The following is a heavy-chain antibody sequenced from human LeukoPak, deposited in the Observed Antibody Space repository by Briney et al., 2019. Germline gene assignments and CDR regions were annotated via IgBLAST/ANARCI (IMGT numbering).Heavy chain of an antibody. CDR3: ARERQPLWAHDYGLGVFQH. CDR1: GFTFSSYA. D-gene: IGHD4-17*01. CDR2: ISYDGSNK. J-gene: IGHJ1*01. V-gene: IGHV3-30-3*01. Sequence: GRSLRLSCAASGFTFSSYAMHWVRQAPGKGLEWVAVISYDGSNKYYADSVKGRFTISRDNSKNTLYLQMNSLRAEDTAVYYCARERQPLWAHDYGLGVFQHWGQGTLVTVSS.